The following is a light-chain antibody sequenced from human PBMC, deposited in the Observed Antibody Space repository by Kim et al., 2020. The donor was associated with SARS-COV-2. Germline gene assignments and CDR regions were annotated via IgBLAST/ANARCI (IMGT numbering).Light chain of an antibody. V-gene: IGLV2-23*02. J-gene: IGLJ1*01. Sequence: QSALTQPASVSGSPGQSITISCTGTSSDVGSYNLVSWYQQHPGKAPKLMIYEVSKRPSGVSNRFSGSKSGNTASLTISGLQAEDEADYYCRSYAGSSTFPYVFGTGTKVTVL. CDR1: SSDVGSYNL. CDR2: EVS. CDR3: RSYAGSSTFPYV.